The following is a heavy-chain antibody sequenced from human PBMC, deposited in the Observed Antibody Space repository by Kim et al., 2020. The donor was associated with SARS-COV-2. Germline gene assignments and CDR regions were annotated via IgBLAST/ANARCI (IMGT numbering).Heavy chain of an antibody. CDR2: ISWNSGSI. D-gene: IGHD5-18*01. V-gene: IGHV3-9*01. CDR1: GFTFGDYA. J-gene: IGHJ4*02. Sequence: GGSLRLSCAASGFTFGDYAMHWVRQAPGKGLEWVSGISWNSGSIGYADSVKGRFTISRDNAKNSLYLQMNSLRAEDTALYYCAKDIGASVWRPDTAMASFDYWGQGTLVTVSS. CDR3: AKDIGASVWRPDTAMASFDY.